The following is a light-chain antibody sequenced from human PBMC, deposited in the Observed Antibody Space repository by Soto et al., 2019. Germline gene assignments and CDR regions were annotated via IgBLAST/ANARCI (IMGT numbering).Light chain of an antibody. CDR1: QSVLYSSNNKNY. Sequence: DIVMTQSPDSLAVSLGERATINCKSSQSVLYSSNNKNYLGWYQQKPGQSPNLLIYWASTRESGVPDRFSGSGSGTEFTLTISSLQPEDFAVYYCQQDYNLPRWTFGQGTKVEIK. CDR3: QQDYNLPRWT. J-gene: IGKJ1*01. CDR2: WAS. V-gene: IGKV4-1*01.